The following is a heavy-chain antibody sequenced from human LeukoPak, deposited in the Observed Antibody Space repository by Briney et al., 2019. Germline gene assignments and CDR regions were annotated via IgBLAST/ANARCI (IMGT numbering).Heavy chain of an antibody. D-gene: IGHD3-16*01. CDR2: IYYSGNT. J-gene: IGHJ3*02. V-gene: IGHV4-39*01. Sequence: PSETLSLTCTVSGVSISSSSHYRGSTRHPPGKGLEWIGSIYYSGNTLYNPSLTSRVTISVDTSKNQLSLRLNSVTAADTAVYNCARQLGAYSYPFDIWGQGTKVTVSS. CDR1: GVSISSSSHY. CDR3: ARQLGAYSYPFDI.